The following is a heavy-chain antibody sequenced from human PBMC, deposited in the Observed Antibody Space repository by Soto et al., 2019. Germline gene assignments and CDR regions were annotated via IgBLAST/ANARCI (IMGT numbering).Heavy chain of an antibody. D-gene: IGHD3-10*01. Sequence: PGGSLRLSCAASGFTFSSYAMTWVRQAPGKGLEWVSAISGSGGSTYYADSVKGRFTISRDNSKNTLYLQMNSLRAEDTAVYYCAKAVRGVINNFDYWGQGTLVTVSS. J-gene: IGHJ4*02. CDR2: ISGSGGST. CDR1: GFTFSSYA. V-gene: IGHV3-23*01. CDR3: AKAVRGVINNFDY.